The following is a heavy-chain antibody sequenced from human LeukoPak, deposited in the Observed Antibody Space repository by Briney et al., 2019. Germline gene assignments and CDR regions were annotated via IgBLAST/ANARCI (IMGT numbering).Heavy chain of an antibody. CDR2: IYYSGST. J-gene: IGHJ4*02. Sequence: SETLSLTCTVSGGSISSYYWSWIRQPPGKGLEWIGYIYYSGSTYYNPSLKSRVTISVDTSKNQFSLKLSSVTAADTAVYYCARDDYIVVVPAAMRSGAFDYWGQGTLVTVSS. V-gene: IGHV4-59*12. D-gene: IGHD2-2*01. CDR1: GGSISSYY. CDR3: ARDDYIVVVPAAMRSGAFDY.